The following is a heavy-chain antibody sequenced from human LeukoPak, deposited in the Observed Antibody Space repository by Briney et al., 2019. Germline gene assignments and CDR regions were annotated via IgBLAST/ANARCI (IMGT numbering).Heavy chain of an antibody. J-gene: IGHJ5*02. D-gene: IGHD2-2*01. V-gene: IGHV4-34*01. CDR1: GGSFSGYY. CDR3: ARRRVVPAQWPDSFDP. Sequence: PSETLSLTCAVYGGSFSGYYWSWIRQPPGKGLEWIGEINHSGSTNYNPSLKSRVPISVDTSKSQFSLKLSSVTAADTAVSYCARRRVVPAQWPDSFDPWGQGTLVTVSS. CDR2: INHSGST.